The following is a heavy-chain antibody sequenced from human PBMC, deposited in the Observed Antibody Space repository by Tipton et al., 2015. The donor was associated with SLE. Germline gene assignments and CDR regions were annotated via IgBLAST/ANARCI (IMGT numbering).Heavy chain of an antibody. V-gene: IGHV4-59*01. CDR2: IYYSGST. CDR3: ARDGRDYGDYGFDP. D-gene: IGHD4-17*01. CDR1: GGSFSGYY. J-gene: IGHJ5*02. Sequence: TLSLTCAVYGGSFSGYYWTWIRQPPGKGLEWIGYIYYSGSTNYNPSLKSRVTISVDTSKNQFSLKLSSVTAADTAVYYCARDGRDYGDYGFDPWGQGTLVTVSS.